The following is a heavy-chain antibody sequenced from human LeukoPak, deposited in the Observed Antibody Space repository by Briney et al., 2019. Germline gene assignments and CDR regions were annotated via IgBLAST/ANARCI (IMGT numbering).Heavy chain of an antibody. V-gene: IGHV1-2*02. D-gene: IGHD3-16*01. CDR1: GYTFTGYY. Sequence: ASVKVSCKASGYTFTGYYMHWVRQAPGQGLEWMGWINPNSGGTNYAQKFQGRVTMTRDMSTSTVYMELSSLRSEDTAVYYCARGGIPRFYYYMDVWGKGTTVTVSS. CDR2: INPNSGGT. J-gene: IGHJ6*03. CDR3: ARGGIPRFYYYMDV.